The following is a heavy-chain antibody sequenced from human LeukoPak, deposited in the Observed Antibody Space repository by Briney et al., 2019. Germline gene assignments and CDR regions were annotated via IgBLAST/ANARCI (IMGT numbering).Heavy chain of an antibody. V-gene: IGHV4-59*08. Sequence: PSETLSLTCTVSGGSISSYYWSWIRQPPGKGLDWIGYIYYSGSTNYNPSLKSRVTISVDTSKNQFSLKLSSVTAADTAVYYCARHTRRRFLEWLGPYGMDVWGQGTTVTVSS. D-gene: IGHD3-3*01. CDR3: ARHTRRRFLEWLGPYGMDV. CDR1: GGSISSYY. J-gene: IGHJ6*02. CDR2: IYYSGST.